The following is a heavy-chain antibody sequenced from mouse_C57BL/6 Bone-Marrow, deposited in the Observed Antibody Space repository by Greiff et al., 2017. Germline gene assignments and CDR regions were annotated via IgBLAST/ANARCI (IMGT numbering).Heavy chain of an antibody. CDR2: IYPGSGST. J-gene: IGHJ1*03. V-gene: IGHV1-55*01. D-gene: IGHD1-1*02. CDR3: AGAGRYSQYFDV. CDR1: GYTFTSYW. Sequence: VQLQQPGAELVKPGASVKMSCKASGYTFTSYWITWVKQRPGQGLEWIGDIYPGSGSTNYNEKFKSKATLTVDTSSSTAYMQLSSLTSEDSAVYYCAGAGRYSQYFDVWGTGTTVTVSS.